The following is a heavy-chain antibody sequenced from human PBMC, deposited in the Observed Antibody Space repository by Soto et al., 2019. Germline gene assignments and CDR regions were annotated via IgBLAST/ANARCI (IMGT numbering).Heavy chain of an antibody. Sequence: GASVKVSCKASGYPFSDYYMHWVRQAPGQGLEWMGIISPSGGSTEFAQKFEDRVTMTTATSTNTVFLELRSLKSDDTAIYYCARDRLRGYDSSGFYSWGQGTMVTVSS. J-gene: IGHJ4*02. V-gene: IGHV1-46*01. CDR1: GYPFSDYY. CDR2: ISPSGGST. CDR3: ARDRLRGYDSSGFYS. D-gene: IGHD3-22*01.